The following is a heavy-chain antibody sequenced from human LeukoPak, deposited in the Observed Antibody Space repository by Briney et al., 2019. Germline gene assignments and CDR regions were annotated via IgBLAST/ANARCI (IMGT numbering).Heavy chain of an antibody. V-gene: IGHV1-46*01. J-gene: IGHJ6*02. CDR2: INPSGGST. Sequence: ASVKVSCKASGYTFTSYYMHWVRQAPGQGLEWMGIINPSGGSTCYAQKFQGRVTMTRDTSTSTVYMELSSLRSEDTAVYYCASETGAYYYDSYGMDVWGQGTTVTVSS. D-gene: IGHD3-22*01. CDR1: GYTFTSYY. CDR3: ASETGAYYYDSYGMDV.